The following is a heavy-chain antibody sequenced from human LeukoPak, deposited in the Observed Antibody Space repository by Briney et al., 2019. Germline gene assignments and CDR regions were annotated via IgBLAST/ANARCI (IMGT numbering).Heavy chain of an antibody. J-gene: IGHJ3*02. CDR1: GGSFSGYY. Sequence: PETLSLTCALYGGSFSGYYWSWIRQPPGQELEWIGEIVHSGNTKYNPSLKSRVTILVDTSKNQFSLNLTSVTAADTAVYYCARFGSSTWYKGAFDIWGQGTMVTVAS. CDR2: IVHSGNT. CDR3: ARFGSSTWYKGAFDI. D-gene: IGHD6-13*01. V-gene: IGHV4-34*12.